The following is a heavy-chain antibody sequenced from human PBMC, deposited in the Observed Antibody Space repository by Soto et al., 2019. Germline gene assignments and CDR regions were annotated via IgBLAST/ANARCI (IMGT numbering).Heavy chain of an antibody. D-gene: IGHD7-27*01. J-gene: IGHJ4*02. CDR3: ARDPKTSGGQHWAFNYFDS. CDR1: GFTFSSYG. Sequence: LRLSCAASGFTFSSYGMHWVRQAPGKGLEWVAVISYDGSNKFYADSVKGRFTISRDNSKSTLYLQVDSLRPEDAAVYYCARDPKTSGGQHWAFNYFDSWGQGTLVTVSS. V-gene: IGHV3-30*03. CDR2: ISYDGSNK.